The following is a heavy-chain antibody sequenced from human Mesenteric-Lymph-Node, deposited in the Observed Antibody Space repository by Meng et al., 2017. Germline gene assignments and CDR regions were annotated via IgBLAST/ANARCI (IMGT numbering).Heavy chain of an antibody. J-gene: IGHJ2*01. CDR2: ISYDGNTA. CDR1: GFTFSSFP. CDR3: VRPPPRTENWYLDL. Sequence: QVQLVESGGGVVQPGRSLRLSCAAFGFTFSSFPMHWVRQAPGKGLEWVIFISYDGNTAYYADSVKGRFTVSRDNSKNTLALQMNSLRPEDTAVYYCVRPPPRTENWYLDLWGRGTLVTVSS. V-gene: IGHV3-30*01.